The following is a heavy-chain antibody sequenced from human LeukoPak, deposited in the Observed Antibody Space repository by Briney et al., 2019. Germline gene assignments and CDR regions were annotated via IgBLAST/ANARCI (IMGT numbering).Heavy chain of an antibody. D-gene: IGHD2-2*01. CDR3: ARQYCSSTSCYADYYYGMDV. J-gene: IGHJ6*02. V-gene: IGHV5-51*01. Sequence: GESLKISCKGSGYSFTSYWIGWVRQMPGKGLEWMGIIYPGDSATRYSPSFQGQVTISADKSISTAYLQWSSLKASDTAMYYCARQYCSSTSCYADYYYGMDVWGQGTTVTVSS. CDR2: IYPGDSAT. CDR1: GYSFTSYW.